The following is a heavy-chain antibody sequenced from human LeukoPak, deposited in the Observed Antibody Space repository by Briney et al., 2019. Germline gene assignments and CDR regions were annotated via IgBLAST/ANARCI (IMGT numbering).Heavy chain of an antibody. Sequence: ASVKVSCKASGYTFTSYGISWVRQAPGQGLEGMGWISAYNGNTNYAQKLQGRVTMTTDTSTSTAYMELRSLRSDDTAVYYCARDLITIFGVVIPGRDYWGQGTLVTVSS. CDR3: ARDLITIFGVVIPGRDY. V-gene: IGHV1-18*01. CDR2: ISAYNGNT. J-gene: IGHJ4*02. D-gene: IGHD3-3*01. CDR1: GYTFTSYG.